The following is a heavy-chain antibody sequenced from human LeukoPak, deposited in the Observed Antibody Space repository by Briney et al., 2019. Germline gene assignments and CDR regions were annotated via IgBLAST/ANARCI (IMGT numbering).Heavy chain of an antibody. CDR2: IKQDGSEE. D-gene: IGHD3/OR15-3a*01. CDR3: ARDLGTGRPHDY. CDR1: GLTFSSYW. J-gene: IGHJ4*02. Sequence: PGGSLRLSCAASGLTFSSYWMTWVRQAPGKGLHWVANIKQDGSEEYYMDSAKGRFTISRDNAKNSLYLQMNSLRAEDTAVYYCARDLGTGRPHDYWGQGTLVTVSS. V-gene: IGHV3-7*01.